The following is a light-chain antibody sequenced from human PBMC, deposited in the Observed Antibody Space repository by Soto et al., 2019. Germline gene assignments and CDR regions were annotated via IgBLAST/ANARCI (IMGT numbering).Light chain of an antibody. J-gene: IGLJ1*01. CDR1: SSDVGGYNY. Sequence: QSALTQPASVSGSPGQSSTISCTGTSSDVGGYNYVSWYQQHPRKAPKLMIYEVSDRPSGVSDRFSGSKSGNTASLTISGLQAEDEADYYCSSFTTSNTLVFGTGTKVTVL. V-gene: IGLV2-14*01. CDR2: EVS. CDR3: SSFTTSNTLV.